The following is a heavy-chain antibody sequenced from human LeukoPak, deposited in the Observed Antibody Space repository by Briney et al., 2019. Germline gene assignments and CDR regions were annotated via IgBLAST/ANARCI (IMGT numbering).Heavy chain of an antibody. J-gene: IGHJ4*02. D-gene: IGHD6-19*01. Sequence: ASVKVSCKASGYTFTGYYMHWVRQAPGQGLEWMGWINPNSGGTNYAQKFQGRVTMTRDTSISTAYMELSRLRSDDTAVYYCARERGEIAVAGFDYWGQGTLVTVSS. CDR3: ARERGEIAVAGFDY. V-gene: IGHV1-2*02. CDR1: GYTFTGYY. CDR2: INPNSGGT.